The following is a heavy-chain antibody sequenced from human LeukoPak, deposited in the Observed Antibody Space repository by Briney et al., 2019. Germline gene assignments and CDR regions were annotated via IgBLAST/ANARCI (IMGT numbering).Heavy chain of an antibody. V-gene: IGHV3-73*01. J-gene: IGHJ5*02. D-gene: IGHD5-12*01. CDR1: GFTFSGSA. CDR3: AKEPGYSGYDEINWFDP. CDR2: IRSKANSYAT. Sequence: PGGSLRLSCAASGFTFSGSAMHWVRQASGKGLEWVGRIRSKANSYATAYAASVKGRFTISRDNSKNTLYLQMNSLRAEDTAVYYCAKEPGYSGYDEINWFDPWGQGTLVTVSS.